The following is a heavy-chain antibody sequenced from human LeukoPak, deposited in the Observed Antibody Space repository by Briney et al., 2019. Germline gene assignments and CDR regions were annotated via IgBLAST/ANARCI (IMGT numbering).Heavy chain of an antibody. CDR3: ARTEAGTDYFDY. Sequence: GGSLRLSCAASGFTFSSYSTNWVRQAPGKGLEWVSSISSSSSYIYYADSVKGRFTISRDNAKNSLYLQMNSLRAEDTAVYYCARTEAGTDYFDYWGQGTLVTVSS. D-gene: IGHD6-19*01. CDR2: ISSSSSYI. V-gene: IGHV3-21*01. J-gene: IGHJ4*02. CDR1: GFTFSSYS.